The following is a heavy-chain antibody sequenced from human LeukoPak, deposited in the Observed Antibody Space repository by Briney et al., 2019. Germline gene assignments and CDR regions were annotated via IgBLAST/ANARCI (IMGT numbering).Heavy chain of an antibody. D-gene: IGHD3-3*02. Sequence: PSETLSLTCNVSGGSISSGGYYWSWIRQPAGKGLEWIGRIYTSGSTNYNPSLKSRVTISVDTSKNQFSLKLSSVTAADTAVYYCARAFYPGYYSYMAVWGKGTTVTVSS. J-gene: IGHJ6*03. CDR3: ARAFYPGYYSYMAV. CDR1: GGSISSGGYY. V-gene: IGHV4-61*02. CDR2: IYTSGST.